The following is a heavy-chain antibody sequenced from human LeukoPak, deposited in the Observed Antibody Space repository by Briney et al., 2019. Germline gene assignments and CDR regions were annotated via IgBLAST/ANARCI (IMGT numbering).Heavy chain of an antibody. V-gene: IGHV1-8*02. D-gene: IGHD3-10*01. CDR3: AREVLWFGDTYFDY. Sequence: ASVKVSCKASGYTFTSYGISWVRQATGQGLEWMGWMNPNSGNTGYAQKFQGRVTMTRNTSISTAYMELSSLRSEDTAVYYCAREVLWFGDTYFDYWGQGTLVTVSS. J-gene: IGHJ4*02. CDR1: GYTFTSYG. CDR2: MNPNSGNT.